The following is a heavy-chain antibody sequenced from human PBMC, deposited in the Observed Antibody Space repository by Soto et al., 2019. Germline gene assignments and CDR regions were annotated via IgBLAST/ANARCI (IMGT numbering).Heavy chain of an antibody. CDR3: ARYIYGYVDY. CDR2: IYYGGST. V-gene: IGHV3-53*01. J-gene: IGHJ4*02. D-gene: IGHD5-18*01. Sequence: GGSLRLSCAVSGFTVSTNYMGWVRQAPGKGLEWVSIIYYGGSTYYADSVKGRFTISRDNAKNSLYLQMNSLRAEDTAVYYCARYIYGYVDYWGQGTLVTVSS. CDR1: GFTVSTNY.